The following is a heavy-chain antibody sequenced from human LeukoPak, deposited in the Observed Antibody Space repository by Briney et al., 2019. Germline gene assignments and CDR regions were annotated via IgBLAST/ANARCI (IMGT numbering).Heavy chain of an antibody. V-gene: IGHV3-7*01. CDR1: GFTSSSYW. Sequence: GGSLRLSCAVSGFTSSSYWISWVRQAPGKGLEWVANIKPDGSEKYYADSVKGRFTISRDNAKNLLYFQMDSLRAEDTAVYYCARENVAALDYWGQGTLVTVSS. CDR2: IKPDGSEK. D-gene: IGHD6-13*01. CDR3: ARENVAALDY. J-gene: IGHJ4*02.